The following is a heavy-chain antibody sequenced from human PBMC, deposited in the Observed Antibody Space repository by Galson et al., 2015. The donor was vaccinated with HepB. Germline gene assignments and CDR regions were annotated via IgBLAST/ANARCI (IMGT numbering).Heavy chain of an antibody. V-gene: IGHV3-74*01. J-gene: IGHJ6*02. CDR3: AKEDYDLLTGYRYYNYGMDV. D-gene: IGHD3-9*01. CDR2: INGDGSIR. Sequence: SLRLSCAVSGSTFRGYWINWVRQAPGKGLVWVSRINGDGSIRNYADAVKGRFTISRDNAKNTLYLQMSSLTAEDTAVYYCAKEDYDLLTGYRYYNYGMDVWGQGTTVTVAS. CDR1: GSTFRGYW.